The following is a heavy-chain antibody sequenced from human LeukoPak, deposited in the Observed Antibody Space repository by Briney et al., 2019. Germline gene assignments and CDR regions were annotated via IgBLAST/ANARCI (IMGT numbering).Heavy chain of an antibody. CDR1: GGSVSSGSYY. J-gene: IGHJ4*02. CDR2: IYYSGST. CDR3: ARAGRWLQLYFDY. V-gene: IGHV4-61*01. D-gene: IGHD5-24*01. Sequence: SETLSLTCTVSGGSVSSGSYYWRWIRQPPGKGLEWIGYIYYSGSTNYNPSLKSRVTISVDTSKNQFSLKLSSVTAADTGVYYCARAGRWLQLYFDYWGQGTLVTVSS.